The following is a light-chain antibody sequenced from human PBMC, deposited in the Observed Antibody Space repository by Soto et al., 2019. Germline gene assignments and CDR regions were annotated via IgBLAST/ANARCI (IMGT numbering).Light chain of an antibody. CDR2: DAS. V-gene: IGKV3-11*01. Sequence: EIVLTQSPATLSLSPGERATLSCRASQSVSSYLAWYQQKPGQAPRLLIYDASNRATGIPARFSGSGSGTDFTLTISSLEPEDFATYYCQQLNSYPVTFGQGTKVEIK. CDR3: QQLNSYPVT. J-gene: IGKJ1*01. CDR1: QSVSSY.